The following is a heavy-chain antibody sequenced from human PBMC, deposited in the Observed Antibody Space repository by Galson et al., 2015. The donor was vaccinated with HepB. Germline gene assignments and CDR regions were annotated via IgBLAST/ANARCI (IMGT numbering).Heavy chain of an antibody. CDR1: GFTFSSYA. CDR2: ISGSGGST. D-gene: IGHD3-22*01. CDR3: ARGSGITMIVVVTDAFDI. J-gene: IGHJ3*02. Sequence: SLRLSCAASGFTFSSYAMSWVRQAPGKGLEWVSAISGSGGSTYYADSVKGRFTISRDNSKNTLYLQMNSLRAEDTAVYYCARGSGITMIVVVTDAFDIWGQGTMVTVSS. V-gene: IGHV3-23*01.